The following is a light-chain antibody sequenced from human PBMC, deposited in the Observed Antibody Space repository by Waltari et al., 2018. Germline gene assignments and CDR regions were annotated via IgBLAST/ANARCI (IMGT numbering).Light chain of an antibody. V-gene: IGKV3-11*01. CDR1: QGIKNF. J-gene: IGKJ3*01. CDR2: DAS. CDR3: QQRSNWPPT. Sequence: EIVLAQSPVTLSLSPGESATLSCRASQGIKNFLAWYQQKPGQAPRLLIFDASNRATGIPARFSGGGSGTDFTLTIDSLEPEDFGFYYCQQRSNWPPTFGPGTKVDIK.